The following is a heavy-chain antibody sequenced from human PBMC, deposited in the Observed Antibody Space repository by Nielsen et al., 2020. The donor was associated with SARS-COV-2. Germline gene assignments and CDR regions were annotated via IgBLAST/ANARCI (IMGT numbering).Heavy chain of an antibody. J-gene: IGHJ4*02. CDR3: ARDGGETTSLDY. Sequence: SETLSLTCTVSGGSISSGGYYWSWIRQHPGKGLEWIGYIYYSGSTHYNPSLKSRVTISVDTSKNQFSLKLSSVTAADTAVYYCARDGGETTSLDYWGQGTLVTVSS. CDR1: GGSISSGGYY. D-gene: IGHD4-17*01. V-gene: IGHV4-31*03. CDR2: IYYSGST.